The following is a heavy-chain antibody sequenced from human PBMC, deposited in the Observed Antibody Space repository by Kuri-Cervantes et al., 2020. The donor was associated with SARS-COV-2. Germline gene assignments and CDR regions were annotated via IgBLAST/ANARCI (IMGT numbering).Heavy chain of an antibody. J-gene: IGHJ3*02. Sequence: SVKVSCKASGGTLSTYTVTWVRQAPGQGLEWTGRIIHVLRVENYAQKFQGRVTITADKSTNTAYMELTSRRSGDAAVYYCARDSEFTRDAFEIWGQGTMVTVSS. CDR2: IIHVLRVE. CDR1: GGTLSTYT. CDR3: ARDSEFTRDAFEI. V-gene: IGHV1-69*04.